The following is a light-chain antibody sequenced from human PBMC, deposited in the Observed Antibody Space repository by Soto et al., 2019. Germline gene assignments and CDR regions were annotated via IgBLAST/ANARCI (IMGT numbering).Light chain of an antibody. V-gene: IGKV1-5*03. J-gene: IGKJ1*01. CDR2: KAS. CDR3: QQYNSYSWT. Sequence: DIPMTQSPSTLSASVGDRVTITCRASQSISSWLAWYQQKPGKAPKLLIYKASSLESGVPSRFSGSGSGTEFTLTISSLQADDFATYYCQQYNSYSWTFGKGTKVDIQ. CDR1: QSISSW.